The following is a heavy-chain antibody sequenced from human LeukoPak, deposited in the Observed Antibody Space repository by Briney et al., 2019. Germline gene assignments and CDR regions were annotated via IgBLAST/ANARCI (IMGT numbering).Heavy chain of an antibody. CDR3: VRGSSPFGTFGVF. J-gene: IGHJ4*02. CDR1: GFTFSSYA. D-gene: IGHD3-10*01. CDR2: ISSSGGST. Sequence: GGSLRLSCAASGFTFSSYAMSWVRQAPGKGLEWVSAISSSGGSTYYADSVKGRFTISRDNAKNTLYLEMNRLRAEDTAIYYCVRGSSPFGTFGVFWGQGTLVTVSS. V-gene: IGHV3-23*01.